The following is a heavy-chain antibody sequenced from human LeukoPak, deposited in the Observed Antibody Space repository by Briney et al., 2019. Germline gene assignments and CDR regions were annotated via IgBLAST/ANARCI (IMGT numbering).Heavy chain of an antibody. CDR1: GFSFSSYW. Sequence: GGSLRLSCAFSGFSFSSYWMSCVRQAPGKGPEWVANIKQDGGERFYVDSVKGRFTISRDNAKNSLYLQMNSLRVEDTAVYYCAREVHSNYNYWGQGTLVTVSS. V-gene: IGHV3-7*01. CDR2: IKQDGGER. D-gene: IGHD4-11*01. J-gene: IGHJ4*02. CDR3: AREVHSNYNY.